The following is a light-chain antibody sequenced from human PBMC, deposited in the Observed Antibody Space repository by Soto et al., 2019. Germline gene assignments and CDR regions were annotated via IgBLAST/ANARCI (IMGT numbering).Light chain of an antibody. J-gene: IGKJ4*01. CDR1: QSINSW. Sequence: DIQMTQSPSALSASVVDRVRITCRASQSINSWLAWYQQKSGKAPKLLIYKASGLESGVPSRFSGSGAGTEFALIISSLQPDDFATYYCQQYNSYPLTFGGGTKVDI. CDR3: QQYNSYPLT. V-gene: IGKV1-5*03. CDR2: KAS.